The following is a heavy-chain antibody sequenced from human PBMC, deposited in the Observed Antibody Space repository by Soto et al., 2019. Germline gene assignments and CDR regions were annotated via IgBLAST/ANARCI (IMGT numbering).Heavy chain of an antibody. V-gene: IGHV3-30-3*01. CDR1: GFTFSSYA. CDR2: ISYDGSNK. D-gene: IGHD1-26*01. J-gene: IGHJ5*02. CDR3: ARGLWFYSGSYQSLKGAGFDP. Sequence: PGGSLRLSCAASGFTFSSYAMHWVRQAPGKGLEWVAVISYDGSNKYYADSVKGRFTISRDNSKNTLYLQMNSLRAEDTAVYYCARGLWFYSGSYQSLKGAGFDPWGQGTLVTVSS.